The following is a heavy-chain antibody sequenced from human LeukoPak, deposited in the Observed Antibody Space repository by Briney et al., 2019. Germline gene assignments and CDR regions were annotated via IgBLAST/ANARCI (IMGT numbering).Heavy chain of an antibody. J-gene: IGHJ6*03. CDR1: GFTFSSYS. D-gene: IGHD3-16*01. CDR3: AKDTSKYYYYYMDV. Sequence: GGSLRLSCTASGFTFSSYSMNWVRQAPGKGLEWVSYISSGSTTIYYADSVKGRFTISRDNAKNSLYLQMNSLRAEDMALYYCAKDTSKYYYYYMDVWGKGTTVTVSS. CDR2: ISSGSTTI. V-gene: IGHV3-48*04.